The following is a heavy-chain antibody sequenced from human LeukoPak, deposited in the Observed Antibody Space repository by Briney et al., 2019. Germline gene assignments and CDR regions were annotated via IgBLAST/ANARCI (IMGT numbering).Heavy chain of an antibody. D-gene: IGHD2-15*01. CDR2: INPNCGGT. J-gene: IGHJ3*02. CDR3: ARVVVVAATVAFDI. Sequence: ASVTVSCTSSVYTFTVYYMHWVRQAPGQGREWMGLINPNCGGTNYAQNFPCRVTVTRDTSISTAYMELSRLRSDDTAVYYCARVVVVAATVAFDIWGQGTMVTVSS. V-gene: IGHV1-2*02. CDR1: VYTFTVYY.